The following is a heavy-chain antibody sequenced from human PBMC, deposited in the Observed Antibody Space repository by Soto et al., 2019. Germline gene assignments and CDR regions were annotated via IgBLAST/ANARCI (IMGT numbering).Heavy chain of an antibody. CDR2: IRGVAGST. CDR3: ATAKLLLPWLFDY. CDR1: GFTFSTFD. J-gene: IGHJ4*02. D-gene: IGHD2-15*01. Sequence: PGGSLRLSCAASGFTFSTFDMTWVRQAPGKGLEWVSLIRGVAGSTHYPDSVKGRFTISKDNSNNMLYLEMNSLRAEDTAVYYCATAKLLLPWLFDYWGQGTLVTVSS. V-gene: IGHV3-23*01.